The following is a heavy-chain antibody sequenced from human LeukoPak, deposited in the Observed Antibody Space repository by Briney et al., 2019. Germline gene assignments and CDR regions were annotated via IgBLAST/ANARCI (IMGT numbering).Heavy chain of an antibody. D-gene: IGHD3-9*01. CDR2: IIPIFGTA. CDR3: ASSDILTGRPTGY. J-gene: IGHJ4*02. CDR1: GGTFSSYA. V-gene: IGHV1-69*05. Sequence: SVKVSCKASGGTFSSYAISWVRQAPGQGLEWMGRIIPIFGTANYAQKFQGRVTITTDESTGTAYMELSSLRSEHTAVYYCASSDILTGRPTGYWGQGTLVTVSS.